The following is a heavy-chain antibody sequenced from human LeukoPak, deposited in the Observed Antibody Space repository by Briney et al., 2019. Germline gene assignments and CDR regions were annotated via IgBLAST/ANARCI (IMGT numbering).Heavy chain of an antibody. Sequence: GGSLRLSCAASGFTFSDAWMTWLRQAPGQGLEGIGLIKRKRDGWTTQYGPTMEGRFTISRDDSKETLYLQMDSVKTEDTAVYYCATGSRGDFWGQGTLVTVSS. CDR2: IKRKRDGWTT. D-gene: IGHD2-2*01. J-gene: IGHJ4*02. CDR1: GFTFSDAW. V-gene: IGHV3-15*05. CDR3: ATGSRGDF.